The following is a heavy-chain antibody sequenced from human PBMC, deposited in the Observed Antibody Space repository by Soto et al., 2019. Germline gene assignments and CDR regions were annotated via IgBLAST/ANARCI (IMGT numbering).Heavy chain of an antibody. Sequence: PSETLSLTCSVSGGSISSGGYSWSWIRQPPGKGLELIGYIYHSASTYYNPSLKSRVTISVDTSKNQFSLKLSSVTAADTAVYYCARGPRSPPLDNWGPGTLV. CDR1: GGSISSGGYS. V-gene: IGHV4-30-2*05. CDR3: ARGPRSPPLDN. J-gene: IGHJ4*02. D-gene: IGHD2-15*01. CDR2: IYHSAST.